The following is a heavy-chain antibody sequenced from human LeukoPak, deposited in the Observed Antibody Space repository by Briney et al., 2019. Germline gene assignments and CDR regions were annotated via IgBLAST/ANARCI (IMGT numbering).Heavy chain of an antibody. CDR2: ISSSSSTI. J-gene: IGHJ4*02. CDR3: ARGGTVTSFRY. V-gene: IGHV3-48*04. D-gene: IGHD4-17*01. CDR1: GFTFSIYS. Sequence: PGGSLRLSCAASGFTFSIYSMNWVRQAPGKGLEWISYISSSSSTIYYADSVKGRFTISRDNAKNSLYLQMNSLRAEDTAVYYCARGGTVTSFRYWGQGTLVTVSS.